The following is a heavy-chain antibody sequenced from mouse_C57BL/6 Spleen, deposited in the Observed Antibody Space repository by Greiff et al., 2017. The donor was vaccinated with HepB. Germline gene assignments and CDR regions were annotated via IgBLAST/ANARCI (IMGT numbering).Heavy chain of an antibody. CDR1: GFNIKDYY. CDR3: ARGLITTVVEDYFDY. J-gene: IGHJ2*01. Sequence: EVKLMESGAELVKPGASVKLSCTASGFNIKDYYMHWVKQRTEQGLEWIGRIDPEDGETKYAPKFQGKATITADTSSNTAYLQLSSLTSEDTAVYYCARGLITTVVEDYFDYWGQGTTLTVSS. CDR2: IDPEDGET. V-gene: IGHV14-2*01. D-gene: IGHD1-1*01.